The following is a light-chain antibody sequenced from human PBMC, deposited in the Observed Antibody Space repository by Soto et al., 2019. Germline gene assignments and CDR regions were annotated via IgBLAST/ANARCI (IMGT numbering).Light chain of an antibody. Sequence: IVLTHSPCTLSLSPLERASLSLMSSQSVSSNYLAWYQQKPGQAPRLLIYGASSRATGIPDRFSGSGSGTDFTLTISRLEPEDFAVYYCQQYGSSPRTFGQGTKVDI. CDR1: QSVSSNY. CDR3: QQYGSSPRT. CDR2: GAS. J-gene: IGKJ1*01. V-gene: IGKV3-20*01.